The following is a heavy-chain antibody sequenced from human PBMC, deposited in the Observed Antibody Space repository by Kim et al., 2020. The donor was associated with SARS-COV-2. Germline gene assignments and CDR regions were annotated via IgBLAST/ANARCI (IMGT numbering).Heavy chain of an antibody. J-gene: IGHJ6*02. D-gene: IGHD5-12*01. Sequence: ASVKVSCKASGYTFTSYAMHWVRQAPGQRLEWMGWINAGNGNTKYSQKFQGRVTITRDTSASTAYMELSSLRSEDTAVYYCARDLAAVATIGYYYYGMDVWGQGTTVTVSS. V-gene: IGHV1-3*01. CDR1: GYTFTSYA. CDR2: INAGNGNT. CDR3: ARDLAAVATIGYYYYGMDV.